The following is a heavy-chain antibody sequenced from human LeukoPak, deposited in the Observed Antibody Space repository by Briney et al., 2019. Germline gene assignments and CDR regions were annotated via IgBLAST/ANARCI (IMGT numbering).Heavy chain of an antibody. Sequence: PGGSLRLSCAASGFTFSIYAMSWVRQAPGKGLDWVSAISGSGEKTYYADSVKGQFTISRDNSKNTLYLQMNSLRVDDTAVYYCAKDRPNHGIAGVFDVWGQGTMVTVSS. J-gene: IGHJ3*01. CDR1: GFTFSIYA. CDR3: AKDRPNHGIAGVFDV. CDR2: ISGSGEKT. V-gene: IGHV3-23*01. D-gene: IGHD1-14*01.